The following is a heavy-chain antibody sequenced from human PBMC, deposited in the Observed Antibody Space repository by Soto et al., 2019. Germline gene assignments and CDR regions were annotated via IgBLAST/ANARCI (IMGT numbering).Heavy chain of an antibody. J-gene: IGHJ1*01. CDR2: ISSSSSYI. CDR1: GFTFSSYS. V-gene: IGHV3-21*01. Sequence: GGSLRLSCAASGFTFSSYSMNWVRQAPGKGLEWVSSISSSSSYIYYADSVKGRFTISRDNAKNSLYLQMNSLRAEDTAVYYCARVEYSGYGRVFGPLQHWGQGTLATVSS. CDR3: ARVEYSGYGRVFGPLQH. D-gene: IGHD5-12*01.